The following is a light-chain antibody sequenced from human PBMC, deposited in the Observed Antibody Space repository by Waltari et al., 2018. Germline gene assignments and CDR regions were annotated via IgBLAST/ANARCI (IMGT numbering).Light chain of an antibody. V-gene: IGKV1-NL1*01. Sequence: DIQMTQSPSSLSASVVDRVTITCRARQGSSNSLAWYQQKPGKAPKVLLYAASRMESGVPSRCGGSGSGTDYTLTISSLRPEDFATYYCQQYDSTPRTCGQGAKVEIK. CDR2: AAS. CDR3: QQYDSTPRT. CDR1: QGSSNS. J-gene: IGKJ1*01.